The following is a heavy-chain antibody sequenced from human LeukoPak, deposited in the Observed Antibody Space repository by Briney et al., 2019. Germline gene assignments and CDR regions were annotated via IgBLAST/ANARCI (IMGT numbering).Heavy chain of an antibody. V-gene: IGHV4-34*01. J-gene: IGHJ5*02. Sequence: KPSETLSLPCAVYGGSFSGYYWSWIRQPPGKGLEWVGGINQSGTTDYNPSLKSRVSISIDTSKIYFSLKLTSVTAADTAVYFCARGGVFRGVVPNPARVLKRICSWFDPWGQGTLVTVSS. CDR3: ARGGVFRGVVPNPARVLKRICSWFDP. CDR1: GGSFSGYY. CDR2: INQSGTT. D-gene: IGHD2-15*01.